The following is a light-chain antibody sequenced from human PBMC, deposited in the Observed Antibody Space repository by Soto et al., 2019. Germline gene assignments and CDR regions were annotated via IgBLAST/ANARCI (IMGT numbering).Light chain of an antibody. CDR2: EGS. CDR3: CSYAGPRTYV. CDR1: SSDVGSYNL. V-gene: IGLV2-23*01. Sequence: QCALTQPASVSGSPGQSITISCTGTSSDVGSYNLVSWYQHHPGKAPKPMIYEGSNRPSGVSNRFSASKSGNTASLTISGLQAEDEADYYCCSYAGPRTYVFGTGTKLTVL. J-gene: IGLJ1*01.